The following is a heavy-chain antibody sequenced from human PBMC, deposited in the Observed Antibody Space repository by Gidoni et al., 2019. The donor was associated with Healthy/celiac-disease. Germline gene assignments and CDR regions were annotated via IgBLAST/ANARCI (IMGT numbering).Heavy chain of an antibody. CDR3: AKCYDYVWGRKEYYFDY. D-gene: IGHD3-16*01. J-gene: IGHJ4*02. CDR2: ISGSGGST. V-gene: IGHV3-23*01. Sequence: EVQLLESGGGLVQPGGSLRLSCAASGFTFRSYAMSWVRPAPGKGLEWVSAISGSGGSTYYADSVKGRFTISRDNSKNTLYLQMNSLRAEDTAVYYCAKCYDYVWGRKEYYFDYWGQGTLVTVSS. CDR1: GFTFRSYA.